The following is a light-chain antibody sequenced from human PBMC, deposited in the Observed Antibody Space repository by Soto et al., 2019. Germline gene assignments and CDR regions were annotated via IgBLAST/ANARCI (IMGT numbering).Light chain of an antibody. V-gene: IGKV3D-20*02. J-gene: IGKJ5*01. CDR1: QSVPSTY. CDR2: GTS. CDR3: QQRSNWPPLT. Sequence: VLSQSPGRLSLSPGERATLSCRASQSVPSTYFAWYQQKSGQPPRLLISGTSNRATGIPDRFSGSGSGRDFTLTISSLEPEDFGVYYCQQRSNWPPLTFGQGTRLEI.